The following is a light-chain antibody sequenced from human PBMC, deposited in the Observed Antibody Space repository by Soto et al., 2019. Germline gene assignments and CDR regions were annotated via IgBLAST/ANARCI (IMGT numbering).Light chain of an antibody. CDR1: SSDVGGYNY. CDR2: EVS. Sequence: QSALTQPASVSGSPGQSITISCTGTSSDVGGYNYVSWYQQHPGKVPKLMIYEVSNRPSGVSNRFSGSKSCNTASLTISGLQADDEADYYCSASTSSSTLVFGGGTKVTVL. CDR3: SASTSSSTLV. V-gene: IGLV2-14*01. J-gene: IGLJ3*02.